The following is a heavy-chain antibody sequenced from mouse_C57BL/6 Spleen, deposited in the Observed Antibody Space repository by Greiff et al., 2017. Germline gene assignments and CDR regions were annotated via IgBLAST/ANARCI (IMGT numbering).Heavy chain of an antibody. J-gene: IGHJ3*01. CDR3: AREGVTTFAY. CDR2: ISDGGSYT. Sequence: EVHLVESGGGLVKPGGSLKLSCAASGFTFSSYAMSWVRQTPEKRLEWVATISDGGSYTYYPDNVKGRFTISRDNAKNNLYLQMSHLKSEDTAMYYCAREGVTTFAYWGQGTLVTVSA. CDR1: GFTFSSYA. V-gene: IGHV5-4*01. D-gene: IGHD2-3*01.